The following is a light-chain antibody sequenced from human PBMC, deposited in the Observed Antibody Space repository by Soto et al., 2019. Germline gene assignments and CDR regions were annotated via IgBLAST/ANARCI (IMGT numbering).Light chain of an antibody. Sequence: QSALTQPASVSGSPGQSITISCTGTSSDVGGYNYVSWYQQHPGKAPKLMIYDVSNRPSGVSNRFSGSKSGDTASLTISGLQAEDETDYYCSSYSSISAYVFVIGTKVTVL. V-gene: IGLV2-14*01. J-gene: IGLJ1*01. CDR3: SSYSSISAYV. CDR1: SSDVGGYNY. CDR2: DVS.